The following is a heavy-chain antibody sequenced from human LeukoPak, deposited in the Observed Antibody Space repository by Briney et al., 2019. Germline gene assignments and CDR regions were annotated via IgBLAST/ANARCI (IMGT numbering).Heavy chain of an antibody. Sequence: GGSLRLSCAASGFTFSSYAMSWVRQAPGKGLEWVSAISGSGGSTYYADSVKGRFTISRDNSKNTLYLQMSSLRAEDTAVYYCAKHGYNWNDVLDYWGQGTLVTVSS. D-gene: IGHD1-20*01. CDR2: ISGSGGST. J-gene: IGHJ4*02. V-gene: IGHV3-23*01. CDR1: GFTFSSYA. CDR3: AKHGYNWNDVLDY.